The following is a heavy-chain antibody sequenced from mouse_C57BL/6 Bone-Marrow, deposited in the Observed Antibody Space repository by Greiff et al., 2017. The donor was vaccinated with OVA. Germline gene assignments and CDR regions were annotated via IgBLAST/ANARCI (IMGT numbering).Heavy chain of an antibody. J-gene: IGHJ4*01. D-gene: IGHD1-1*01. CDR3: TRRGGSSYRYAMDY. Sequence: EVQLQQSGTVLARPGASVKMSCKTSGYTFTSYWMHWVKQRPGQGLEWIGAIYPGNSDTSYNQKFKGKAKLTAVTSASTAYMELSSLTNEDSAVYYCTRRGGSSYRYAMDYWGQGTSVTVSS. V-gene: IGHV1-5*01. CDR1: GYTFTSYW. CDR2: IYPGNSDT.